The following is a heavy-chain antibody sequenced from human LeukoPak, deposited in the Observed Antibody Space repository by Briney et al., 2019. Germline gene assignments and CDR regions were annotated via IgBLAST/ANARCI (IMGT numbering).Heavy chain of an antibody. CDR2: IYTSGST. Sequence: SETLSLTCTVSGGSISSYYWSWIRQPAGKGLEWIGRIYTSGSTNYNPSLKSRVTMSVDTSKNQFSLKLSSVTAADTAVYYCARILRTPNYYDSSGYAFDIWGQGTMVTASS. D-gene: IGHD3-22*01. V-gene: IGHV4-4*07. CDR3: ARILRTPNYYDSSGYAFDI. J-gene: IGHJ3*02. CDR1: GGSISSYY.